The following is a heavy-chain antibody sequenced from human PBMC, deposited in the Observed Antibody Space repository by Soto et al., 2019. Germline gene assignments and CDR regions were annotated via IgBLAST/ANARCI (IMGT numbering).Heavy chain of an antibody. J-gene: IGHJ5*02. CDR1: GYSFTRYA. D-gene: IGHD3-10*01. CDR3: ARARGVLFDGFDP. Sequence: ASVKVSCRASGYSFTRYAMHWVRQDPGQRREWMGWINAGKGNTKYPQKFQGRVTITRDTSASTAYMELSSLRSEDTAVYYCARARGVLFDGFDPWGQGTLVTVSS. V-gene: IGHV1-3*01. CDR2: INAGKGNT.